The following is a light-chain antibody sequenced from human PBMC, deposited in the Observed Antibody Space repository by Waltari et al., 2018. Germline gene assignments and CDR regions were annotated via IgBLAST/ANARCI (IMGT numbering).Light chain of an antibody. J-gene: IGKJ3*01. V-gene: IGKV1-33*01. CDR1: QDISNY. Sequence: DIQMTQSPSSLSASVGDRVTITCQASQDISNYLNWYQQQPGKAPKLLVHDATKLETGVPSRFSGSQSGTHFTLTINSLQPEDIATYYCQRYDNLPVFAFGPGTKVHIK. CDR2: DAT. CDR3: QRYDNLPVFA.